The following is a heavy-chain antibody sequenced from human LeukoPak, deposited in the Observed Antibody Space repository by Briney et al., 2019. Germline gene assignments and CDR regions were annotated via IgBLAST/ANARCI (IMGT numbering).Heavy chain of an antibody. CDR3: ASHGGCGGNSGDYFDY. CDR1: GYSFTSYW. J-gene: IGHJ4*02. Sequence: GESLKISCKGSGYSFTSYWIGWVRQMPGKGLEWMGIIYPGGSDTRYSPSFQGQVTISADKSISTAYLQWSSLKASDTAMYYCASHGGCGGNSGDYFDYWGQGTLVTVSS. CDR2: IYPGGSDT. V-gene: IGHV5-51*01. D-gene: IGHD4-23*01.